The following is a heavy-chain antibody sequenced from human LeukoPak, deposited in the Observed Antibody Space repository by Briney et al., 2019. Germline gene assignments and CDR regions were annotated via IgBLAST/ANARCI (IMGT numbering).Heavy chain of an antibody. CDR3: ARIYYYDSSGYYRFDY. J-gene: IGHJ4*02. CDR2: IYYSGST. Sequence: PSETLSLTCTVSGGSISSYYWSWIRQPPGKGLEWIGYIYYSGSTNYNPSLKSRVTISVDTSKNQFSLKLSSVTAADTAMYYCARIYYYDSSGYYRFDYWGQGTLVTVSS. V-gene: IGHV4-59*01. CDR1: GGSISSYY. D-gene: IGHD3-22*01.